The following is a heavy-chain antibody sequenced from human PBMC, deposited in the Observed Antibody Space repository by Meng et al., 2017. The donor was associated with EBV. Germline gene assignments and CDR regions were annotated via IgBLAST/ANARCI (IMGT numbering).Heavy chain of an antibody. CDR3: ASESGRGYTPDY. V-gene: IGHV1-69*01. CDR2: FLPRLGAP. Sequence: QVQLVQSAAEAKKPGSSVKVSCKTSGGPFRYYAISWVRQAPGQGLEWPGGFLPRLGAPNYAQKFHGRVKITADESTSTHYMDLSSLRSEDTAIYYCASESGRGYTPDYWGQGTLVTVSS. J-gene: IGHJ4*02. CDR1: GGPFRYYA. D-gene: IGHD3-10*01.